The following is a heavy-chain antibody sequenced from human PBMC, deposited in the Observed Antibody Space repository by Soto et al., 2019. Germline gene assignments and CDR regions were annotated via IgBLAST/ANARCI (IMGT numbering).Heavy chain of an antibody. V-gene: IGHV4-59*01. Sequence: PSETLSLTCTISGGSITNYYWSWIRQPPGKGLEWIGYIYYSGSTNYNPSLNIRVTISLDTSKNQFSLKLSSVTAADTAVYYCARVGPDTGYGMDVWGQGTTVTVSS. CDR2: IYYSGST. CDR1: GGSITNYY. J-gene: IGHJ6*02. CDR3: ARVGPDTGYGMDV. D-gene: IGHD5-18*01.